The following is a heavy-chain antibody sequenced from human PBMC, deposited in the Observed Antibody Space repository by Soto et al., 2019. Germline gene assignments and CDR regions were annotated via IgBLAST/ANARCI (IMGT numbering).Heavy chain of an antibody. CDR2: IAAYNGNP. CDR1: GYSFTTYI. Sequence: QAQLVQSGAEVKKPGASVKVSCKASGYSFTTYIISWVRQTAGQGLEWMGWIAAYNGNPNYPQNLQGRVTMTIDPSTSKAYMELTSLRSDDTAVYYCARIAAESDFAMDVWGQGTTVTVSS. D-gene: IGHD6-25*01. CDR3: ARIAAESDFAMDV. V-gene: IGHV1-18*01. J-gene: IGHJ6*02.